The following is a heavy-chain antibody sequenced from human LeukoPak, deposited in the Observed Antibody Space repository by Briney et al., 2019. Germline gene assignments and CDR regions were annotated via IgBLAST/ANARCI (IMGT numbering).Heavy chain of an antibody. CDR3: AKDTRRVVVVAATPFADY. Sequence: GGSLRLSCAASGFNFGSYAMHWVRQAPGKGLEWVAFIRYDGSNKYYADSVKGRFTISRDNSKNTLYLQMNSLRAEDTAVYYCAKDTRRVVVVAATPFADYWGQGTLVTVSS. CDR1: GFNFGSYA. V-gene: IGHV3-30*02. J-gene: IGHJ4*02. D-gene: IGHD2-15*01. CDR2: IRYDGSNK.